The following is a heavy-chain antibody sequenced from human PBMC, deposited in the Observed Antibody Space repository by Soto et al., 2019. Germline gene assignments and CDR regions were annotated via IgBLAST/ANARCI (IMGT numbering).Heavy chain of an antibody. V-gene: IGHV1-2*02. D-gene: IGHD3-10*01. CDR1: GYTFTGYY. J-gene: IGHJ4*02. CDR2: INPNSGGT. CDR3: ARSPDSGSYYNPWGY. Sequence: ASVKVSCKASGYTFTGYYMHWVRQAPGQGLEWMGWINPNSGGTNYAQKFQGRVTMTRDTSISTAYMELSRLRSDDTAVYYCARSPDSGSYYNPWGYWGQGTMVTVFS.